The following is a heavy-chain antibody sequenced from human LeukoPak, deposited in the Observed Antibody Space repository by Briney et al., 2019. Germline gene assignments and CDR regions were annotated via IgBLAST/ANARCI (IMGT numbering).Heavy chain of an antibody. CDR2: INWNGGST. V-gene: IGHV3-20*04. D-gene: IGHD3-22*01. CDR1: GFTFDDYG. Sequence: PGGSLRLSCAASGFTFDDYGMSWVRQAPGKGLEWVSGINWNGGSTGYADSVKGRFTISRDNAKNSLYLQMNSLRAEDTALYYCARSWGYYDSSGYYWDYWGQGTLVTVSS. J-gene: IGHJ4*02. CDR3: ARSWGYYDSSGYYWDY.